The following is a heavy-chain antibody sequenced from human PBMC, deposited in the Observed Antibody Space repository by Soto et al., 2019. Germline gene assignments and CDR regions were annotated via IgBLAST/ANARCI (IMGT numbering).Heavy chain of an antibody. V-gene: IGHV1-46*03. CDR3: ARDLGRGSLPGIVVADRCLLDY. Sequence: QVQLVQSGAEVKKPGASVKVSCKASGYTFTSYYMHWVRQAPGQGLEWMGIINPSGGSTSYAQKFQGRVTMTRDTSTSTVYMELSSLRSEDTAVYYCARDLGRGSLPGIVVADRCLLDYWGQGTLVTVSS. J-gene: IGHJ4*02. CDR2: INPSGGST. D-gene: IGHD2-15*01. CDR1: GYTFTSYY.